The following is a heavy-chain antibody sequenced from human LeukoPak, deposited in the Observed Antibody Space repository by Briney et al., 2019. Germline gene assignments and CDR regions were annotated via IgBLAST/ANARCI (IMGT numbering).Heavy chain of an antibody. D-gene: IGHD5-18*01. Sequence: GGSLRLSCAASGLTFSSYSMNWVRQAPGKGLEWVSSISSNSSYIYYADSVKGRFTISRDNAKNSLYLQMNSLRAEDTAVYYCARGGLYSYGLDYWGQGTLVTVSS. CDR3: ARGGLYSYGLDY. J-gene: IGHJ4*02. CDR2: ISSNSSYI. CDR1: GLTFSSYS. V-gene: IGHV3-21*01.